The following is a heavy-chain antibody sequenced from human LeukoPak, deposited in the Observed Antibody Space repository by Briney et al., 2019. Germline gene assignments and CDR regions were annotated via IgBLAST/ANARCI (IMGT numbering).Heavy chain of an antibody. V-gene: IGHV3-66*02. CDR2: IYSGGST. D-gene: IGHD6-25*01. CDR3: ASRGASSGWNYFDY. J-gene: IGHJ4*02. Sequence: GGSLRLSCAASGFTVSSNYMTWVRQAPGKGLEWVSIIYSGGSTYYAESVKGRFTISRDNSKNTPYLQMNSLIAEDTAVYYCASRGASSGWNYFDYWGQGTLVTVSS. CDR1: GFTVSSNY.